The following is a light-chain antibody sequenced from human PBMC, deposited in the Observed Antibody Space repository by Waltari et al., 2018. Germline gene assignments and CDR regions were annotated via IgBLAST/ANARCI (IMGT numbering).Light chain of an antibody. CDR3: CSYAGSRTPWV. V-gene: IGLV2-23*01. J-gene: IGLJ3*02. CDR2: EGS. Sequence: QSALTQPAPVSGSPGQSITIPCTGSSSDVGNYNFVSWYQQHPDEAPKLVIYEGSKRPSGISIRFSGSKSGNTASLTISRLQAEDEADYYCCSYAGSRTPWVFGGGTRVTVL. CDR1: SSDVGNYNF.